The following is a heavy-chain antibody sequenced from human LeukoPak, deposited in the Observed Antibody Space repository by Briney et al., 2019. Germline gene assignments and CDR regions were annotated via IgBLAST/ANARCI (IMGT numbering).Heavy chain of an antibody. V-gene: IGHV3-30*18. J-gene: IGHJ4*02. Sequence: PGGSLRLSCAASGFTFSSYGMHWVRQAPGKGLEWVAVILFDGSNEYYADSVKGRFTISRDNSKNTVYLQMNSLRAEDTAVYYCAKGWTSGFDYWGQGTLVTVSS. CDR1: GFTFSSYG. D-gene: IGHD2-15*01. CDR3: AKGWTSGFDY. CDR2: ILFDGSNE.